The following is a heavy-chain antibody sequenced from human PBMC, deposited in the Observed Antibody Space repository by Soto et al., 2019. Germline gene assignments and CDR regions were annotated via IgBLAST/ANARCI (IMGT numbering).Heavy chain of an antibody. V-gene: IGHV4-34*01. D-gene: IGHD2-8*02. CDR2: INHSGST. Sequence: QVQLQQWGAGLLKPSETLSLTCAVYGGSFSGYDWSWIRQPPGTGLEWIGEINHSGSTNYNPSLKSRVIISVDTSKTQFSLKLTSVTAADTAVYYCARDKITGLFDYWGQGTLVTVSS. CDR1: GGSFSGYD. CDR3: ARDKITGLFDY. J-gene: IGHJ4*02.